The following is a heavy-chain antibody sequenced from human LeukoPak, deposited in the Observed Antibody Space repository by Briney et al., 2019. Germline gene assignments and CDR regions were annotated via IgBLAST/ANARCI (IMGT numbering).Heavy chain of an antibody. CDR1: GFTFSSYW. Sequence: GGSLRLSCAASGFTFSSYWMHWVRQAPGKGLVWVSRINSDGSSTSYADSVKGRFTISRDNSKNTLYLQMSSLRAADTAVYYCARWTRYSSTWFFDYWGQGTLVTVSS. V-gene: IGHV3-74*01. J-gene: IGHJ4*02. CDR2: INSDGSST. D-gene: IGHD6-13*01. CDR3: ARWTRYSSTWFFDY.